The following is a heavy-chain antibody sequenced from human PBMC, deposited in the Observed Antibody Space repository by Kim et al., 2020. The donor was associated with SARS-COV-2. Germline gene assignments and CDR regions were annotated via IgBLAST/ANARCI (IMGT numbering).Heavy chain of an antibody. J-gene: IGHJ5*02. CDR1: GFTFSSYI. CDR2: ISSSSSYI. CDR3: ARGRVPTGQYNWFDP. D-gene: IGHD6-19*01. Sequence: GGSLRLSCAASGFTFSSYIMNWVRQAPGKGLEWVSSISSSSSYIYYADSVKGRFTISRDNAKNSLYLQMNSLRAEDTAVYYCARGRVPTGQYNWFDPWGQGTLVTVSS. V-gene: IGHV3-21*01.